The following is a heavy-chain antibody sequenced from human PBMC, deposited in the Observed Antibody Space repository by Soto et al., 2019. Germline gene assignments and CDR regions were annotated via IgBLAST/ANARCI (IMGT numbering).Heavy chain of an antibody. Sequence: QVQLVQSGAEVKKPGASVKVSCKVSGYTLNEVAMHWVRQAPGKGLEWMGGFDPDEAETIYAQHFQGRVTMTEDTSTDTVYMELSSLRSEDTALYFCTTYHGDYNFDPWGQGTLVTVSS. J-gene: IGHJ5*02. CDR3: TTYHGDYNFDP. CDR1: GYTLNEVA. CDR2: FDPDEAET. V-gene: IGHV1-24*01. D-gene: IGHD4-17*01.